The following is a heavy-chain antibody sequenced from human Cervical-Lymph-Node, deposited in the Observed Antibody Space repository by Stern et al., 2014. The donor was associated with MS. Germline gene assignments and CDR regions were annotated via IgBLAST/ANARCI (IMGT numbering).Heavy chain of an antibody. Sequence: QLQLQESGPGLVKPSETLSLTCTVSGGSTSNTNYYWGWIRQPPGKGLEWMAIFSHSGSSYSPPSLKSRLTIPVDTSKTHFSLNLIFVTAADTAVYYCASLNGSGSYPDYWGQGTLVIVSS. J-gene: IGHJ4*02. CDR1: GGSTSNTNYY. CDR3: ASLNGSGSYPDY. V-gene: IGHV4-39*01. CDR2: FSHSGSS. D-gene: IGHD3-10*01.